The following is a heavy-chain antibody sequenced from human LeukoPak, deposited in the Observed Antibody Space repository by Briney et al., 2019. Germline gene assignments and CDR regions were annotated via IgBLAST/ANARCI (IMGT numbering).Heavy chain of an antibody. CDR1: GFTFSSYS. CDR3: AVVVPAATLDY. D-gene: IGHD2-2*01. J-gene: IGHJ4*02. V-gene: IGHV3-21*01. Sequence: GGSLRLSCAASGFTFSSYSMNWVRQAPGKGLEWVSSISGSSSYIYYADSVKGRFTISRDNAKNSLYLQMNSLRAEDTAVYYCAVVVPAATLDYWGQGTLVTVSS. CDR2: ISGSSSYI.